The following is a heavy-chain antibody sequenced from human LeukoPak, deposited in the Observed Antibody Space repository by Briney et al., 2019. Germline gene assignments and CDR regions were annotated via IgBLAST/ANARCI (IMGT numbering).Heavy chain of an antibody. D-gene: IGHD3-9*01. CDR1: GFTFSNAW. J-gene: IGHJ6*02. CDR2: IKSKTDGGTT. CDR3: TTPADILTGYYYYYGMDV. Sequence: SGGSLRLSCAASGFTFSNAWMSWVRQAPGKGLEWVGRIKSKTDGGTTDYAAPVKGRFTISRDDAKKRVYLQMNSLKTEDTAVYYCTTPADILTGYYYYYGMDVWGQGTTVTVSS. V-gene: IGHV3-15*01.